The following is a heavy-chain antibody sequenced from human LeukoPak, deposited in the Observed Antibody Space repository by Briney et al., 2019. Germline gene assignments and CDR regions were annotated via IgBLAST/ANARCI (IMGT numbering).Heavy chain of an antibody. CDR2: TYYRSKWYN. Sequence: SQTLSLTCAISGDSVSSNSAAWNWIRQSPSRGLEWLGRTYYRSKWYNDYAVSVKSRITINPDTSKNQFSLQLNSVTPEDTAVYYCARARPFGYSSSWYPPNWFDPWGQGTLVTVSS. D-gene: IGHD6-13*01. CDR3: ARARPFGYSSSWYPPNWFDP. J-gene: IGHJ5*02. V-gene: IGHV6-1*01. CDR1: GDSVSSNSAA.